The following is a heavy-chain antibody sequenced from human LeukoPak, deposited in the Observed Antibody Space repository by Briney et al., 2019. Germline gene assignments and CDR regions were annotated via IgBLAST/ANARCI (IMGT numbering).Heavy chain of an antibody. CDR3: AKDRGLNDYDGLYYFDY. V-gene: IGHV3-23*01. J-gene: IGHJ4*02. D-gene: IGHD4-23*01. CDR2: ISSSGGST. Sequence: QPGGSLRLSCAASGFTFSSYAMSWVRQAPGKGLEWVSGISSSGGSTYYADSVKGRFTISRDNSKNTLYLQMNTLRAEDTTVYYCAKDRGLNDYDGLYYFDYWGQGTLVTVSS. CDR1: GFTFSSYA.